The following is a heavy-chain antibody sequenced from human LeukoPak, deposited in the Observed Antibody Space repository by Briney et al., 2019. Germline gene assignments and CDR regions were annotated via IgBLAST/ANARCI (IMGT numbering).Heavy chain of an antibody. J-gene: IGHJ6*03. D-gene: IGHD1-20*01. CDR2: IYSGGST. V-gene: IGHV3-53*01. Sequence: GGSLRLSCAASGFTVSSNYMSWVRQAPGKGLEWVSVIYSGGSTYYADSVKGRFTISRDNSKNTLYLQMNSLRAEDTAVYYCARGRNWNYNYYYMDVWDKGTTVTVSS. CDR3: ARGRNWNYNYYYMDV. CDR1: GFTVSSNY.